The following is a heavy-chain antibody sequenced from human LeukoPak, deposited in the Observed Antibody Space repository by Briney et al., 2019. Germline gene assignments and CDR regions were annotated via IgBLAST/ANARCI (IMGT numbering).Heavy chain of an antibody. V-gene: IGHV3-7*01. D-gene: IGHD3-3*01. Sequence: PGGSLRLSCAASGFTFSRYSMKWVREAPGKGLEWVANIKQDGSEKYYVDSVKGRFTISRDNAKNSLYLQMNSLRAEDTAVYYCARRPNYDFWSGYYSYFDYWGQGTLVTVSS. CDR2: IKQDGSEK. CDR1: GFTFSRYS. CDR3: ARRPNYDFWSGYYSYFDY. J-gene: IGHJ4*02.